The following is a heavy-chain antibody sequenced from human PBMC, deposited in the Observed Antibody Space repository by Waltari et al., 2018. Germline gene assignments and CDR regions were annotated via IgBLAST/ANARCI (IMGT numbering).Heavy chain of an antibody. CDR1: GFTFSSYS. Sequence: EVQLVESGGGLAQPGGYLRLPCAASGFTFSSYSMNWVRQAPGKGLEWVSYISSGSGRIYYADSVKGRFTISRDNAKNSLYLQMNSLRAEDTAVYYCVRDEAWSFDYWGQGTLVTVSS. V-gene: IGHV3-48*04. CDR3: VRDEAWSFDY. D-gene: IGHD2-21*01. J-gene: IGHJ4*02. CDR2: ISSGSGRI.